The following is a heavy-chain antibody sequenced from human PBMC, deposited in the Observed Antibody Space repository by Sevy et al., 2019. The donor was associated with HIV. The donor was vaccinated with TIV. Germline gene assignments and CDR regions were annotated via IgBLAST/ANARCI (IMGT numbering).Heavy chain of an antibody. CDR1: GLAFYDYS. J-gene: IGHJ4*01. V-gene: IGHV3-23*01. D-gene: IGHD2-8*01. CDR3: AREGCTRPHDY. CDR2: LSFGCGKI. Sequence: GGSLRLSCAASGLAFYDYSMSWIRQAPGKGLEWVASLSFGCGKINYADSVKGRFTISRDNSKNSFYLQMDNLRVEDTALYYCAREGCTRPHDYWGHGTRVTVSS.